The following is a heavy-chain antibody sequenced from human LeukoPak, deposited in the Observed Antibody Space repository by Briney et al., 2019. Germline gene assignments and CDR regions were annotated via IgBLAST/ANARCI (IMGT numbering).Heavy chain of an antibody. D-gene: IGHD1-26*01. CDR2: ISSSGSTI. CDR3: ARDYRGSYGLDY. V-gene: IGHV3-11*01. J-gene: IGHJ4*02. CDR1: GFTFSDYY. Sequence: GGSLRLSCAASGFTFSDYYMSWIRQAPGKRRERVSYISSSGSTIYYADSVKGRFTISRDNAKNSLYLQMNSLRAEDTAVYYCARDYRGSYGLDYWGQGTLVTVSS.